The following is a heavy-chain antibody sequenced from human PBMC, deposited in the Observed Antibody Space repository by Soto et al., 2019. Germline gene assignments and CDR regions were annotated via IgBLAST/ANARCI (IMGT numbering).Heavy chain of an antibody. J-gene: IGHJ4*02. CDR3: ARESVPYYYDSSGYEKLFEY. V-gene: IGHV3-33*01. D-gene: IGHD3-22*01. CDR2: IWYDGSNK. CDR1: GFTFSSYG. Sequence: GGSLRLSCAASGFTFSSYGMHWVRQAPGKGLEWVAVIWYDGSNKYYADSVKGRFTISRDNSKNTLYLQMSSLRAEDTAVYYCARESVPYYYDSSGYEKLFEYWGQGTLVTVSS.